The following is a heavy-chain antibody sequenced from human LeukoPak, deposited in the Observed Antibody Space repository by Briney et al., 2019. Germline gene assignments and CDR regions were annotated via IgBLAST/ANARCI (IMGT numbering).Heavy chain of an antibody. CDR2: IYYSGST. J-gene: IGHJ6*03. D-gene: IGHD6-13*01. V-gene: IGHV4-39*01. Sequence: SETLSLTCTVSGGSISSSSYYWGWIRQPPGKGLEWIGSIYYSGSTYYNPSLKSRVTISVDTSKNQFSLKLSSVTAADTAVYYCARHLGISSSWFSLYYYYMDVWGKGTTVTISS. CDR1: GGSISSSSYY. CDR3: ARHLGISSSWFSLYYYYMDV.